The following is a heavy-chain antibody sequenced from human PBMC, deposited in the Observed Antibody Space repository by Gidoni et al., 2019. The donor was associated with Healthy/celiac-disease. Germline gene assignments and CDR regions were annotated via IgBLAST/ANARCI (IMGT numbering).Heavy chain of an antibody. CDR2: ISYDGSNK. CDR3: AKDQGYDILTGFDY. Sequence: QVQLVDSGGGVVQPGRSLRLSCAASVCTFSSYGMHWVRQAPGKGLEWVAVISYDGSNKYYADSVKGRFTISRDNSKNTLYLQMNSLRAEDTAVYYCAKDQGYDILTGFDYWGQGTLVTVSS. J-gene: IGHJ4*02. CDR1: VCTFSSYG. D-gene: IGHD3-9*01. V-gene: IGHV3-30*18.